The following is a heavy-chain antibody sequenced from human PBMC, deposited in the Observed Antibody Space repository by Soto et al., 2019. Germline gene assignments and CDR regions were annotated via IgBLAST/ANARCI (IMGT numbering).Heavy chain of an antibody. J-gene: IGHJ4*02. D-gene: IGHD3-22*01. CDR2: ISGSGGST. CDR3: ARTMIVVVITTPFDY. V-gene: IGHV3-23*01. Sequence: PGGSLRLSCAASGFTFSSYAMSWVRQAPGKGLEWVSAISGSGGSTYYADSVKGRFTISRDNSKNTLYLQMNSLRAEDTAVYYCARTMIVVVITTPFDYWGQGTLVTV. CDR1: GFTFSSYA.